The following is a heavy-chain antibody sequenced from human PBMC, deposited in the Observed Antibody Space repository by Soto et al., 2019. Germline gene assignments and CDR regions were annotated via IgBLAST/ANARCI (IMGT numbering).Heavy chain of an antibody. CDR3: ARLSMVRGVDYYYYGMDV. CDR2: IIPIFGTA. CDR1: GGTFSSYA. D-gene: IGHD3-10*01. V-gene: IGHV1-69*13. Sequence: ASVKVSCKASGGTFSSYAISWVRQAPGQGLEWMGGIIPIFGTANYAQKFQGRVTITADESTSTAYMELSSLRSEDTAVYYCARLSMVRGVDYYYYGMDVWGQGTTVTVSS. J-gene: IGHJ6*02.